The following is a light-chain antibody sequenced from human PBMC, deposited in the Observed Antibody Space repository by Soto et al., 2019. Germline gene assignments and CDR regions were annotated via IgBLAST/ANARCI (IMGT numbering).Light chain of an antibody. V-gene: IGLV2-14*03. CDR2: DVT. CDR3: SSFTGSSYV. Sequence: QSVLTQPVSVSGSPGQSITISCTGTSSDVGNNNYVSWYQHNPGRAPKVMICDVTNRPSGVSNRFSGSKSGNTASLTISGLQAEDEADYYCSSFTGSSYVFGTGTKLTVL. CDR1: SSDVGNNNY. J-gene: IGLJ1*01.